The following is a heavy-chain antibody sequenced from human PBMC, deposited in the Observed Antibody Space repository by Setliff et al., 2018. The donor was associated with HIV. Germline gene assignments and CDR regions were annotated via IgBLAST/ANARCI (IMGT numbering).Heavy chain of an antibody. J-gene: IGHJ4*02. V-gene: IGHV3-48*03. CDR1: GFTFSNYE. CDR3: ARPNYYDSSGSFDY. CDR2: ISSSGTTI. D-gene: IGHD3-22*01. Sequence: GGSLRLSCAASGFTFSNYEMNWVRQAPGKALEWVSYISSSGTTIYYADSVKGRFTISRDNAKNSLYLQMNSLRAEDTAVYYCARPNYYDSSGSFDYWGQGTLVTVSS.